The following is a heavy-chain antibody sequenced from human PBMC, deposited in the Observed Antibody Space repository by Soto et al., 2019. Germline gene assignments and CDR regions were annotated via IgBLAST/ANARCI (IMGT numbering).Heavy chain of an antibody. J-gene: IGHJ3*02. CDR1: GYSFTSYW. V-gene: IGHV5-51*01. CDR3: ARQGSYYVTKDAFDI. Sequence: GESLKISCNGSGYSFTSYWIGWVRQMPGKGLERMGIIYPGDSDTRYSPSFQGQVTISADKSISTAYLQWSSLKASDTAMYYCARQGSYYVTKDAFDIWGQGTMVTVSS. D-gene: IGHD1-26*01. CDR2: IYPGDSDT.